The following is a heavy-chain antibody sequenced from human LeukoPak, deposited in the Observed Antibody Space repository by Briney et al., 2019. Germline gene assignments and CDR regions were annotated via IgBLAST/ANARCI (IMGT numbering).Heavy chain of an antibody. J-gene: IGHJ4*02. CDR1: GCTFSSYA. CDR2: IIPILGRA. D-gene: IGHD3-3*01. Sequence: SVKVSCKASGCTFSSYAISWVRQAPGQGLEWMGRIIPILGRANYAQKFQGRVTVTADKSTSTAYMELSSLRSEDTAVYYCARDHPQAHGDVYWGQGTLVTVSS. CDR3: ARDHPQAHGDVY. V-gene: IGHV1-69*04.